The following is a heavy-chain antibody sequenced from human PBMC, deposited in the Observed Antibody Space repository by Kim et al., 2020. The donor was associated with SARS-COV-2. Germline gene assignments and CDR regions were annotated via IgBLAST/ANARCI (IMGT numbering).Heavy chain of an antibody. CDR3: ARERNPMTTVTTVGDY. D-gene: IGHD4-17*01. J-gene: IGHJ4*02. V-gene: IGHV1-69*01. Sequence: KFQGRVTITADDSTSTAYMELSSLRSEDTAVYYCARERNPMTTVTTVGDYWGQGTLVTVSS.